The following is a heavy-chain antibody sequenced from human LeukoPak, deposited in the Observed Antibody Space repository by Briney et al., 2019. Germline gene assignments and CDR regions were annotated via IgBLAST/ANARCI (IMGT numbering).Heavy chain of an antibody. D-gene: IGHD3-3*01. CDR1: GYTFNSYG. CDR3: ARVGTITIFGGDY. V-gene: IGHV1-18*01. Sequence: GASVKVSCKASGYTFNSYGISWVRQAPGQGLEWMGYINAYDGNTNYAQNFQGRVTMTTDTSTNTGYMELRSLRSDDTAVYYCARVGTITIFGGDYWGQGTLVTVSS. J-gene: IGHJ4*02. CDR2: INAYDGNT.